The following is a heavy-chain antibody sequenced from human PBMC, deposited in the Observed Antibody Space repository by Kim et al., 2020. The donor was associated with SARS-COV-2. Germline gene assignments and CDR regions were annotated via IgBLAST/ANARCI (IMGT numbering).Heavy chain of an antibody. Sequence: IYHADPLKDRFTISRDNAKHSLYLQMTRLRAADTAIYYCASKTRGHFDYWGQGTLVTVSS. D-gene: IGHD3-10*01. CDR3: ASKTRGHFDY. CDR2: I. J-gene: IGHJ4*02. V-gene: IGHV3-48*03.